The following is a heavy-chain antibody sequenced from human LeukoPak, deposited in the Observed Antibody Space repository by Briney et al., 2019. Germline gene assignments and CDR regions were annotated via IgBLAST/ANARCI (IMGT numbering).Heavy chain of an antibody. D-gene: IGHD4/OR15-4a*01. CDR2: ISGSGGST. J-gene: IGHJ4*02. CDR3: AKDRYGGSVWIDY. Sequence: PGGSLRLSCAASGFTFSSYAMSWVRQAPGKGLEWVSAISGSGGSTYYADSVKGRFTISRDNSKNRLYLQMNSLRAEDTAVYYCAKDRYGGSVWIDYWGQGTLVTVSS. V-gene: IGHV3-23*01. CDR1: GFTFSSYA.